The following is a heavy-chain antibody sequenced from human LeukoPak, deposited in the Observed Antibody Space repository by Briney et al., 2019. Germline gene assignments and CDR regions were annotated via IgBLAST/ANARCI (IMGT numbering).Heavy chain of an antibody. CDR3: ARDYYYCMDV. Sequence: PGGSLRLSCAASGFTFSTYWMHWVRQAPGKGLEWVSRINPDGITTTCADSVKGRFTISRDNAKNTLYLQMNSLRAEDTAVYYFARDYYYCMDVWGQGTTHTVPS. J-gene: IGHJ6*02. V-gene: IGHV3-74*01. CDR2: INPDGITT. CDR1: GFTFSTYW.